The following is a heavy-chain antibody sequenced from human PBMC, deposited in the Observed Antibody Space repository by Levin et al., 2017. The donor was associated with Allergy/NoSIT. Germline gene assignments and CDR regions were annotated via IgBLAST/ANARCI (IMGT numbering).Heavy chain of an antibody. V-gene: IGHV4-34*01. D-gene: IGHD4-17*01. CDR3: AAFSARYGVFDI. CDR2: ISHRGST. CDR1: GGSLGGVY. Sequence: PSETLSLTCAVYGGSLGGVYWSWPRPPPGKGLEWNGEISHRGSTPYNPSLKSRVTISVNTSRNQFSVNLGSVTAADTAVYYCAAFSARYGVFDIWGQGTPVTVSS. J-gene: IGHJ3*02.